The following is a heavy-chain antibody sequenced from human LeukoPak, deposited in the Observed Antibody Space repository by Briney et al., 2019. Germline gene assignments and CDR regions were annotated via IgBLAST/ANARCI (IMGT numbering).Heavy chain of an antibody. V-gene: IGHV5-51*01. D-gene: IGHD5-18*01. Sequence: GESLKISCKGSGYSFTSYWIGWVRQMPGKGLECMGITYPGDSDTRYSPSFQGQVTISADKSISTAYLQWSSLKASDTAMYYCARHVEDTAMVTNYYYYYMDVWGKGTTVTVSS. J-gene: IGHJ6*03. CDR1: GYSFTSYW. CDR3: ARHVEDTAMVTNYYYYYMDV. CDR2: TYPGDSDT.